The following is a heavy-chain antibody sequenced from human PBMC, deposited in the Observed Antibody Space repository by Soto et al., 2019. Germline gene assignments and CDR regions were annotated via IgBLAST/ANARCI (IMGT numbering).Heavy chain of an antibody. CDR3: SRSLDS. CDR2: ISPDGSEK. Sequence: RLSCAASGFTFTNFWMDWVRQAPGKGLEWVANISPDGSEKHYVDSVKGRFTISRDNAKNSLYLQMTSLTAEDSALYYCSRSLDSWGQGTRVTVSS. V-gene: IGHV3-7*01. CDR1: GFTFTNFW. J-gene: IGHJ4*02.